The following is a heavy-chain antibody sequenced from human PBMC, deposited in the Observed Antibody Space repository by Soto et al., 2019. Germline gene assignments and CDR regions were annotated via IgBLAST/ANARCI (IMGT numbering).Heavy chain of an antibody. Sequence: PGGSLRLSCAASGLTFSSYEMNWVRQAPGKGLEWVSYISDGGSTIYYADSVKGRFTISRDNAKNSLYLEMNSLGAEDTAVYYCATFPRSSKRGYWGQGTLVTVSS. CDR1: GLTFSSYE. CDR2: ISDGGSTI. V-gene: IGHV3-48*03. D-gene: IGHD4-4*01. J-gene: IGHJ4*02. CDR3: ATFPRSSKRGY.